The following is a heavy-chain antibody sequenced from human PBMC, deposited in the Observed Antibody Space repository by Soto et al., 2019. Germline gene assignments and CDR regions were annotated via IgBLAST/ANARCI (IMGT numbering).Heavy chain of an antibody. CDR1: GFIFSNAW. D-gene: IGHD3-10*01. J-gene: IGHJ4*02. V-gene: IGHV3-15*02. Sequence: EVQLVESGGTLVKPGGSLRLSCAASGFIFSNAWMSWVRQAPGKGLEWVGRIKSKTDGGTTDYAAPVKGRFTISRDDSKNTLYLQMNSLKTEDTAVYYCTTDYGSGSYADDFWGQGTLVTVSS. CDR2: IKSKTDGGTT. CDR3: TTDYGSGSYADDF.